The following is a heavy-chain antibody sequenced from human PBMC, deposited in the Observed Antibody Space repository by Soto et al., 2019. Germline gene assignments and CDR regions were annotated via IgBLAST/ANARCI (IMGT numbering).Heavy chain of an antibody. CDR2: IYYSGST. CDR3: AREYYYHSSGFAY. Sequence: SETLSLTCTVSGVSISSGGYYWTWIRQHPQKGLEWIGHIYYSGSTYYNPSLKSRVTISVDTSKNQFSLKLSSVTAADTAVYYCAREYYYHSSGFAYWGQGTLVTVYS. V-gene: IGHV4-31*03. J-gene: IGHJ4*02. CDR1: GVSISSGGYY. D-gene: IGHD3-22*01.